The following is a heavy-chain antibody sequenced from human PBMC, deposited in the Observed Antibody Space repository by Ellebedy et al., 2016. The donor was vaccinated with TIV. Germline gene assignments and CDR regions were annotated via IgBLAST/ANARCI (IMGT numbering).Heavy chain of an antibody. CDR3: ARTGYGYHGMDV. D-gene: IGHD5-12*01. Sequence: PRGSLRLSCAASGFTLSNHWMTWVRQAPGKGLQWVANIDKDGAVKLYEDSVKGRFSISRDNGNNSLYLQMNSLKAEDTAVYCCARTGYGYHGMDVWGQGTTVTVSS. J-gene: IGHJ6*02. CDR1: GFTLSNHW. CDR2: IDKDGAVK. V-gene: IGHV3-7*03.